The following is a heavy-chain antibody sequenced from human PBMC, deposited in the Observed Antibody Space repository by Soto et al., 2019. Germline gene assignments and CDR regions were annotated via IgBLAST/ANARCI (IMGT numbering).Heavy chain of an antibody. J-gene: IGHJ4*02. Sequence: GESLKISCAASGFTFSSYAMNWVRQAPGKGLEWVSGISGGGGSTYYADSVKGRFTISRDNSKNTLYLQMNNLRAEDTAVYYCAQSSSELAHSVYFDHGGQGTLVTVSS. CDR2: ISGGGGST. CDR1: GFTFSSYA. CDR3: AQSSSELAHSVYFDH. V-gene: IGHV3-23*01. D-gene: IGHD1-26*01.